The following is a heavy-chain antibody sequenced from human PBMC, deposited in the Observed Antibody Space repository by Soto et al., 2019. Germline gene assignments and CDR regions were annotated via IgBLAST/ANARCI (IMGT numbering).Heavy chain of an antibody. CDR3: TRDYYYDSSGYIDY. V-gene: IGHV3-49*04. Sequence: PGGSLRLSCTASGFTFGDYAKSWVRQAPGKGLEWVGFIRSKAYGGTTEYAASVKGRFTISRDDSKSIAYLQMNSLKTEDTAVYYCTRDYYYDSSGYIDYWGQGTLVTVSS. CDR1: GFTFGDYA. D-gene: IGHD3-22*01. CDR2: IRSKAYGGTT. J-gene: IGHJ4*02.